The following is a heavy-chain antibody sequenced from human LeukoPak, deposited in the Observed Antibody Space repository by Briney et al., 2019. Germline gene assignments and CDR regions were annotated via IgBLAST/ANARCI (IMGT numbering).Heavy chain of an antibody. Sequence: GGSLRLSCTASGFTFSGYWMIWVRQAPGKGLVWVSRIGSDGGSTTYADSVKGRFTISRDNAKNTLYLQMTSLRAEDTAVYYCARGGSGNFYYWGQGTLVTVSS. J-gene: IGHJ4*02. CDR1: GFTFSGYW. D-gene: IGHD1-26*01. V-gene: IGHV3-74*03. CDR3: ARGGSGNFYY. CDR2: IGSDGGST.